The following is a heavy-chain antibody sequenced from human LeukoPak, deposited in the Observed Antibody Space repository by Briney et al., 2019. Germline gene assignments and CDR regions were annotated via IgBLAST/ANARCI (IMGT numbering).Heavy chain of an antibody. J-gene: IGHJ4*02. CDR1: GFTFSSYG. CDR3: AKDRLQITFNGALPGNY. D-gene: IGHD4-11*01. CDR2: ISYDGSNK. Sequence: PGGSLRLSCAASGFTFSSYGMHWVRQAPGKGLEWVAVISYDGSNKYYADSVKGRFTISRDNSKNTLSLQISSLRAEDTAVYYWAKDRLQITFNGALPGNYWGQGTLVTVSS. V-gene: IGHV3-30*18.